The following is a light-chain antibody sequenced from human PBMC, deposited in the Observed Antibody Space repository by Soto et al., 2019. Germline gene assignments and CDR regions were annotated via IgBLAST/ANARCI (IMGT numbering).Light chain of an antibody. CDR2: GAS. J-gene: IGKJ2*01. CDR3: QQYYNWYT. Sequence: ETVLTQSPVTLSVSPGERATLSCRASQIINNRLAWYQQKPGQAPRLLIYGASTRATGIPDRFSGSGSGTEFTLTISSVQSEDSAVYYCQQYYNWYTFGQGTKLEIK. V-gene: IGKV3-15*01. CDR1: QIINNR.